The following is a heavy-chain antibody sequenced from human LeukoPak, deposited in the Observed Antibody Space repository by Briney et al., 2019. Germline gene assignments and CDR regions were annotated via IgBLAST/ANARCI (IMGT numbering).Heavy chain of an antibody. CDR1: GFTFSSYS. D-gene: IGHD1-1*01. J-gene: IGHJ3*02. Sequence: GGSLRLSCAASGFTFSSYSMIWVRQAPGKGLKWVSSISSGSIYKYYADSMKGRFTISRDNAKNSLYLQMNSLRAEDMAVYYCARINWNHAFDIWGQGTMVTVSS. CDR3: ARINWNHAFDI. V-gene: IGHV3-21*01. CDR2: ISSGSIYK.